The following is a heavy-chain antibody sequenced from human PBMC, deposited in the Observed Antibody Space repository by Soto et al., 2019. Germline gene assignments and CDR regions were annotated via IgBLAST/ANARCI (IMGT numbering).Heavy chain of an antibody. V-gene: IGHV3-9*01. Sequence: GGSLRLPXSASRFTFDDYAMPWVRQAPGKGLQRASGISWNSGSIGYADSVKGRFTISRDNAKNSQYLQMNNLRAEDTVLHYCAKDIRSIAAAGRNNWYFDLWGRGTLVTVSS. CDR3: AKDIRSIAAAGRNNWYFDL. CDR1: RFTFDDYA. CDR2: ISWNSGSI. D-gene: IGHD6-13*01. J-gene: IGHJ2*01.